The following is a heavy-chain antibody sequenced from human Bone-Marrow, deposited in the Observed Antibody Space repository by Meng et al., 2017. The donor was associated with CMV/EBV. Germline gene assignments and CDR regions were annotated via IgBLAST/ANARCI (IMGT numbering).Heavy chain of an antibody. D-gene: IGHD1-20*01. Sequence: ASVKVSCKASGYTFSTYDINWVRQATGQGLEWLGWMNPSSGNTGYAHKVQGRVTMTRSTSISTAYMELSSLRSEDTAVYYCVRVAITSYYYGMDVWGQGTTVTVSS. CDR1: GYTFSTYD. CDR2: MNPSSGNT. J-gene: IGHJ6*02. V-gene: IGHV1-8*01. CDR3: VRVAITSYYYGMDV.